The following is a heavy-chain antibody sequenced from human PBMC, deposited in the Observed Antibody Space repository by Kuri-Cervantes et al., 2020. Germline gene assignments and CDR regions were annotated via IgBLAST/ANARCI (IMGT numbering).Heavy chain of an antibody. CDR3: VGANPSSDY. CDR1: GFTFSNYW. CDR2: INSDGSST. Sequence: ETLSLTCAASGFTFSNYWMHWVRQAPGKGLVWVSRINSDGSSTTYADSVKGRFTISRDNAKNTLDLQMNSLRAEDSALYYCVGANPSSDYWGQGTLVTVSS. D-gene: IGHD1-26*01. J-gene: IGHJ4*02. V-gene: IGHV3-74*01.